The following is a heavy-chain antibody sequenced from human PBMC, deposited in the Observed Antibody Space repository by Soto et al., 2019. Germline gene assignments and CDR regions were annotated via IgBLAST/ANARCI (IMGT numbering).Heavy chain of an antibody. Sequence: QVQLVESGGGVVQPGRSLRLSCAASGFTFSSYAMHWVRQAPGKGLEWVAVISYDGINKYYADSVKGRFTISRDNSKNTLYLQMNRLRAEDTAVYYCARDWAGWGQGTLVTVSS. CDR2: ISYDGINK. V-gene: IGHV3-30-3*01. D-gene: IGHD3-10*01. CDR1: GFTFSSYA. J-gene: IGHJ4*02. CDR3: ARDWAG.